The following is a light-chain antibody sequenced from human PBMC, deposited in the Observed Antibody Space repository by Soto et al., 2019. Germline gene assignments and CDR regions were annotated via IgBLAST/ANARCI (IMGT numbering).Light chain of an antibody. CDR1: QSLSRKY. V-gene: IGKV3-20*01. CDR2: GAS. CDR3: QQDDISART. Sequence: EVVLTQSPGPLSSSPGERDTLSCRASQSLSRKYSAWYQKKPRQAPRLLIAGASSRATGIPDRFSGSGTGTDFTLTISRLEPEDFAVYYCQQDDISARTFGQGTKVEIK. J-gene: IGKJ1*01.